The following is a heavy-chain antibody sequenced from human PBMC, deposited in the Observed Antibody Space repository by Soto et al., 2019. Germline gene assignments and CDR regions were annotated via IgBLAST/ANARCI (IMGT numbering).Heavy chain of an antibody. CDR3: ARDGGGRRDCALGY. J-gene: IGHJ4*02. D-gene: IGHD2-15*01. V-gene: IGHV3-30*04. CDR1: GFTFSSYV. Sequence: QVQLVESGGGVVQPGRSLTLSCAASGFTFSSYVIHWVRQTPDKGLEWVAFISRDGSNAYYADSVKGRFTISRDNSKNTLYLEMTSLRAEDTAVYYCARDGGGRRDCALGYWGQGTLVIVSS. CDR2: ISRDGSNA.